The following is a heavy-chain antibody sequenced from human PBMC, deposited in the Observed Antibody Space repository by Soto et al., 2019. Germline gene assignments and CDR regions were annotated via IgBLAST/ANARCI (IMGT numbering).Heavy chain of an antibody. D-gene: IGHD2-15*01. CDR3: ARDGRIRRPDWYFDL. V-gene: IGHV3-48*03. Sequence: GALRLSCAASGLTFSSYEMNLVRQAPVKGLEWVSYISRSGSTIYYADSVKGRVTISRDNAKNSLYLQMNSLRAEDTAVYYCARDGRIRRPDWYFDLWGRGTLVTVSS. J-gene: IGHJ2*01. CDR1: GLTFSSYE. CDR2: ISRSGSTI.